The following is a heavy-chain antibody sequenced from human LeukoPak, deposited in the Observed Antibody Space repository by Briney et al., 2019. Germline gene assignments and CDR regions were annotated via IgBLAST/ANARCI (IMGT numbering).Heavy chain of an antibody. CDR1: GFTFSSYS. CDR2: ISSSSTTI. J-gene: IGHJ4*02. V-gene: IGHV3-48*01. Sequence: GGSLRLSCAASGFTFSSYSMNWVRQAPGKGLEWVSYISSSSTTIYYADSVKGRFTISRDNSKKTLYLQMNSLKTEDTAVYYCARKYTTSYYSIDYWGQGTLVTVSS. CDR3: ARKYTTSYYSIDY. D-gene: IGHD3-10*01.